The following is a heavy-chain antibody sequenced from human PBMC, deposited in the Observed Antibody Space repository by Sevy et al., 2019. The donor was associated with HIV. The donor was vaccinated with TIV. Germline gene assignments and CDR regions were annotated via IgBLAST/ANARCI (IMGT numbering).Heavy chain of an antibody. Sequence: GGSLRLSCAASGFTVSSNYMSWVRQAPGKGLEWVSVIYSGDSTYYTDSVKGRFTISRDNSKNTLYLQMNSLRAEDTAVYYCARDFDSKGNAFDIWGQVTMFTVSS. CDR2: IYSGDST. CDR1: GFTVSSNY. J-gene: IGHJ3*02. D-gene: IGHD3-22*01. V-gene: IGHV3-53*01. CDR3: ARDFDSKGNAFDI.